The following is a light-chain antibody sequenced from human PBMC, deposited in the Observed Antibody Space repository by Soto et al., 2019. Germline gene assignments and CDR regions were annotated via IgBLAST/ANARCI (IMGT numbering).Light chain of an antibody. J-gene: IGKJ1*01. Sequence: ESVLTHSPGTLSLSPGERATLSRRASQSVSSSYLAWYQQKPGQAPRLLIYGASSRATGIPDRFSGSGSGTDFTLTISRLEPEDFAVYYCQQYGSSPGTFGQGTKVDI. CDR2: GAS. CDR3: QQYGSSPGT. V-gene: IGKV3-20*01. CDR1: QSVSSSY.